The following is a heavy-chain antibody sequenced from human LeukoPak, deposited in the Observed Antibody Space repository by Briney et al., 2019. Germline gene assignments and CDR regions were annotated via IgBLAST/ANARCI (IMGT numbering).Heavy chain of an antibody. J-gene: IGHJ4*02. CDR1: GFTFSSYW. CDR2: INSDGSST. V-gene: IGHV3-74*01. CDR3: ASVRGYSYGLYFDY. Sequence: AGGCLRLSCAASGFTFSSYWMHWVRQAPGKGLVWVSRINSDGSSTSYADSVKGRFTISRDNAKNTLYLQMNSLRAEDTAVYYCASVRGYSYGLYFDYWGQGTLVTVSS. D-gene: IGHD5-18*01.